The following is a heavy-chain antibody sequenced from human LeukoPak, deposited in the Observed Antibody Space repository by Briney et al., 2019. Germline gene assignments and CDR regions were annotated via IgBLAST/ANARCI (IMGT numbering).Heavy chain of an antibody. V-gene: IGHV4-39*01. J-gene: IGHJ4*02. CDR3: VRIVNIVVVPAAFDY. Sequence: PSETLSLTCTVSGGSISSSSYYWGWIRQPPGKGLEWIGSIYYSGSTYYNPSLKSRVTISVDTSKNQFSLKLSSVTAADTAVYYCVRIVNIVVVPAAFDYWGQGTLVTVSS. CDR1: GGSISSSSYY. D-gene: IGHD2-2*01. CDR2: IYYSGST.